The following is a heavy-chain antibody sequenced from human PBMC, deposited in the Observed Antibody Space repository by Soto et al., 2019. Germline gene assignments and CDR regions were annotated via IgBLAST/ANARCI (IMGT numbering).Heavy chain of an antibody. J-gene: IGHJ4*02. V-gene: IGHV3-74*01. CDR1: GFTFGSYW. CDR2: MNSDGSST. D-gene: IGHD1-7*01. CDR3: ARANIETGTLLSY. Sequence: GGSLRLSCAASGFTFGSYWMHWVRQVPGKGLVWVSRMNSDGSSTNYADSVKGRFTISRDNAKNTLYLQMNRLRAEDTAVYYCARANIETGTLLSYWGQGALVTVSS.